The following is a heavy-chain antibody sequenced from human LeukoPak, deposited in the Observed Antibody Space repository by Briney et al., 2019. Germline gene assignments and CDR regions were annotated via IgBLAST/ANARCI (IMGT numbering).Heavy chain of an antibody. Sequence: PGGSLRLSCAVSGFTFSTYWMSWVRQAPGKGLGWVDNINEDGSEKYYVDSVKGRFTISRDNAKNSLYLQMNSLRAEDTAVYYCARVYYYTSGSRWGDYFDYWGQGTLVTVSS. J-gene: IGHJ4*02. CDR2: INEDGSEK. D-gene: IGHD3-10*01. CDR3: ARVYYYTSGSRWGDYFDY. V-gene: IGHV3-7*01. CDR1: GFTFSTYW.